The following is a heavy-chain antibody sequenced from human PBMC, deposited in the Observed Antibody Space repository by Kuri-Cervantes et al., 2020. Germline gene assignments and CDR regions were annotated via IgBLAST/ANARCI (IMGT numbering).Heavy chain of an antibody. Sequence: GSLRLSCTVSGGSISSSSYYWGWIRQPPGKGLEWIGSIYYSGSTYYNPSLKSRVTISVDKSKNQFSLKLSSVTAADTAVYYCASTVAAAGQNWFDPWGQGTLVTVSS. CDR2: IYYSGST. CDR3: ASTVAAAGQNWFDP. J-gene: IGHJ5*02. V-gene: IGHV4-39*07. D-gene: IGHD6-13*01. CDR1: GGSISSSSYY.